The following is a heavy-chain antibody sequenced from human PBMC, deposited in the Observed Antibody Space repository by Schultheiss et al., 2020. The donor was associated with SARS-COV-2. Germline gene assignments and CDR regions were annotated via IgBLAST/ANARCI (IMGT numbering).Heavy chain of an antibody. Sequence: SGPTLVKPTQTLTLTCTFSGLSLSTGAMCVTWIRQPPGKALEWLALIDWDDDTYYSTSLQTRLTISKGTSKNQVVLTMTNMHPVDTATYYCARPNSCGSGWYFFDYWGQGALVTVSS. CDR3: ARPNSCGSGWYFFDY. D-gene: IGHD6-19*01. CDR2: IDWDDDT. J-gene: IGHJ4*02. CDR1: GLSLSTGAMC. V-gene: IGHV2-70*01.